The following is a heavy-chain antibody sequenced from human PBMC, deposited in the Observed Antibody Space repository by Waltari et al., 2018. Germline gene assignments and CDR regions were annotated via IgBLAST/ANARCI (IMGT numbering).Heavy chain of an antibody. CDR3: AKGVIWSGYNNWFDP. V-gene: IGHV3-30*02. J-gene: IGHJ5*02. D-gene: IGHD3-3*01. CDR1: GFTFSSYG. Sequence: QVQLLESGGGVVQPGGSLRLSCAASGFTFSSYGMHWVRQAPGKGLEWVAFIRYDGSNKYYADSVKGRFTISRDNSKNTLYLQMNSLRAEDTAVYYCAKGVIWSGYNNWFDPWGQGTLVTVSS. CDR2: IRYDGSNK.